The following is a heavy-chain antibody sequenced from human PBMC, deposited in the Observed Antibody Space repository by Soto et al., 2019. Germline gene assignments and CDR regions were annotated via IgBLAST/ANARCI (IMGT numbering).Heavy chain of an antibody. J-gene: IGHJ4*02. CDR2: ISGSGGST. CDR3: AKAAPTTVAGTRGVFDY. Sequence: PGGSLRLSCAASGFTFSSYAMSWVRQAPGKGLEWVSAISGSGGSTYYADSVKGRFTISRDNSKNTLYLQMNSLRAEDTAVYYCAKAAPTTVAGTRGVFDYWGQGTLVTVSS. D-gene: IGHD6-19*01. CDR1: GFTFSSYA. V-gene: IGHV3-23*01.